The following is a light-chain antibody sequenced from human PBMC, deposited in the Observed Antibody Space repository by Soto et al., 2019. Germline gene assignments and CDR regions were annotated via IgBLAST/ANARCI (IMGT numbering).Light chain of an antibody. J-gene: IGLJ1*01. CDR1: SSDVGGYNY. CDR2: DVS. CDR3: CSYAGRYIA. V-gene: IGLV2-11*01. Sequence: QSALTQPRSVSGSPGQSVTISCTGTSSDVGGYNYVSWYQQHPGKAPKLMIYDVSKRPSGVPDRFSGSRSGNTASLTISGLQAEDEADYNCCSYAGRYIAFGTGTKLTVL.